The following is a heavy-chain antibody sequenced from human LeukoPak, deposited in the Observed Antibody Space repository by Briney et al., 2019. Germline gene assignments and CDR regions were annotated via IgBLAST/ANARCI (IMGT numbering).Heavy chain of an antibody. CDR2: INHRGST. CDR3: ALEPMVRGVISWFDP. CDR1: GGSFSGYY. J-gene: IGHJ5*02. D-gene: IGHD3-10*01. Sequence: SSETLSLTCAVYGGSFSGYYWSWIRQPPGKGLEWIGEINHRGSTNYNPSLKSRVTISVDTSKNQFSLKLSYVTAADTAVYYCALEPMVRGVISWFDPWGQGTLVTVSS. V-gene: IGHV4-34*01.